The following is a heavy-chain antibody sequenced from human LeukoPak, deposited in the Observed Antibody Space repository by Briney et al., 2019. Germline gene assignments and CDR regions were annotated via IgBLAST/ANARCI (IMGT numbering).Heavy chain of an antibody. D-gene: IGHD3-9*01. J-gene: IGHJ4*02. Sequence: SGPTLVNPTQTLTLTCSFSGFSLATSGATVGWRHQSPGKSLEWLALIYWHDDKRYSTSLRRRLTITKDTSETQVVLTLTNMDPVDTATYYCAHSHFYILTGPFDFWGQGTLVTVSS. CDR2: IYWHDDK. V-gene: IGHV2-5*01. CDR3: AHSHFYILTGPFDF. CDR1: GFSLATSGAT.